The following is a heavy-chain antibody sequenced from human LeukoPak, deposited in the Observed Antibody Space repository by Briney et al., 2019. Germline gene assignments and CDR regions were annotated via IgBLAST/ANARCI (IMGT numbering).Heavy chain of an antibody. Sequence: PGGSLRLSCAASGFSYSSYGFHWVRQAPGKGLEWVAIIWYDGSNKYYADSVKGRFTISRDNSKNTLYLQMNSLRAEDTAVYYCAREGGYGVGEAFDIWGQGTMVTVSS. CDR2: IWYDGSNK. CDR1: GFSYSSYG. CDR3: AREGGYGVGEAFDI. D-gene: IGHD4-17*01. J-gene: IGHJ3*02. V-gene: IGHV3-33*01.